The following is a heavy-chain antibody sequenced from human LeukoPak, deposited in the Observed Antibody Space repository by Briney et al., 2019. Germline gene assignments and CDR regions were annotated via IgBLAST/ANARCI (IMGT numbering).Heavy chain of an antibody. Sequence: PWASVKVSCKASGYTFTSCYMHWVRQAPGQGLEWMGIINPSGGSTSYAQKFQGRVTMTRDMSTSTVYMELSSLRSEDTAVYYCASSTTVTNYYFDYWGQGTLVTVSS. V-gene: IGHV1-46*01. CDR1: GYTFTSCY. CDR2: INPSGGST. CDR3: ASSTTVTNYYFDY. D-gene: IGHD4-17*01. J-gene: IGHJ4*02.